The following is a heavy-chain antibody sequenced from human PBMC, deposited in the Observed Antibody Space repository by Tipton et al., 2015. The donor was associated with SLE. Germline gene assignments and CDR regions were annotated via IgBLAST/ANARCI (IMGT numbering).Heavy chain of an antibody. J-gene: IGHJ4*02. V-gene: IGHV3-21*03. CDR1: GFTLSGYA. Sequence: SLRLSCAASGFTLSGYAMNWVRQAPGKGLEWVSSISSSSSYIYYADSVKGRFTISRDNAKNSLYLQMNSLRAEDTAVYYCARDVPLWWAFDYWGQGTLVTVSS. CDR2: ISSSSSYI. CDR3: ARDVPLWWAFDY. D-gene: IGHD4/OR15-4a*01.